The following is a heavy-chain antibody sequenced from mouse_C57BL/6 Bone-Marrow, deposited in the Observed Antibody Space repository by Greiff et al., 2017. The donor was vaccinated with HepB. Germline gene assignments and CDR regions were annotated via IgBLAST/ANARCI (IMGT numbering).Heavy chain of an antibody. Sequence: QVQLKQSGAELARPGASVKLSCKASGYTFTSYGISWVKQRTGQGLEWIGEIYPRSGNTYYNEKFKGKATLTADKSSSTAYMELRSLTSEDAAVEFCARGLGQSYWYFDVWGTGTTVTVSS. CDR1: GYTFTSYG. CDR2: IYPRSGNT. J-gene: IGHJ1*03. V-gene: IGHV1-81*01. D-gene: IGHD3-3*01. CDR3: ARGLGQSYWYFDV.